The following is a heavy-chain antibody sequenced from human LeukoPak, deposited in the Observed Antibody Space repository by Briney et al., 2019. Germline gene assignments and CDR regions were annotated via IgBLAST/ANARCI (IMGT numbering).Heavy chain of an antibody. J-gene: IGHJ4*02. CDR2: ISGSGGST. Sequence: GGSLRLSCAASGFTFSSYAMSWVRQAPGKGLEWVSAISGSGGSTYYADSVKGRFTISRDNSKNTLYLQMNSLRAEDTAVYYCASVYYYDSSGYSSSDYWGQGTLVTVSS. CDR3: ASVYYYDSSGYSSSDY. CDR1: GFTFSSYA. D-gene: IGHD3-22*01. V-gene: IGHV3-23*01.